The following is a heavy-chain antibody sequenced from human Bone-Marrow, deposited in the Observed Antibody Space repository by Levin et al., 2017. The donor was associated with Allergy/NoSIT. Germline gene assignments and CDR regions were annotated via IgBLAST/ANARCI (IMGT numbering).Heavy chain of an antibody. CDR1: GFAVSWNY. CDR2: IHANGKT. V-gene: IGHV3-53*01. Sequence: GGSLRLSCEVSGFAVSWNYMTWVRQAPGKGLEWVSTIHANGKTYYAGSVRGRFTISRDSSKNTLYLQMNTLRVEATAVYFCDYGDHYTPPIWGQGTLVTVSA. D-gene: IGHD4/OR15-4a*01. J-gene: IGHJ4*02. CDR3: DYGDHYTPPI.